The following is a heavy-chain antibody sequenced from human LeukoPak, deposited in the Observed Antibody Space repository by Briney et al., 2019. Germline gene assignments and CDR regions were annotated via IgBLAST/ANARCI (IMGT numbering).Heavy chain of an antibody. CDR1: GYSFTSYW. CDR3: ARLTYYYDSSGYYGGDFDY. CDR2: IYPGDSDT. V-gene: IGHV5-51*01. J-gene: IGHJ4*02. D-gene: IGHD3-22*01. Sequence: GESLKISCKGSGYSFTSYWIGWVRQMPGKGLEWMGIIYPGDSDTRYSPSFQGQVTISADKSISTAYLQWSSLKASDTAMYYCARLTYYYDSSGYYGGDFDYWGQGTLVTVSS.